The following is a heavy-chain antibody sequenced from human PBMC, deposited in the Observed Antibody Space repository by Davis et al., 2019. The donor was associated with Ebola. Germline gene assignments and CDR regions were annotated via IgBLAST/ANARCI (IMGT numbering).Heavy chain of an antibody. CDR2: INPSGST. V-gene: IGHV4-39*07. CDR3: ARVPRFLEWLFGEIFDY. CDR1: GGSISSSSYY. D-gene: IGHD3-3*01. J-gene: IGHJ4*02. Sequence: MPSETLSLTCTVSGGSISSSSYYWGWIRQPPGKGLQWIGEINPSGSTNYNPSLKSRVTISVDTSKNQFSLKLKSVTAADTAVYYCARVPRFLEWLFGEIFDYWGQGTLVTVSS.